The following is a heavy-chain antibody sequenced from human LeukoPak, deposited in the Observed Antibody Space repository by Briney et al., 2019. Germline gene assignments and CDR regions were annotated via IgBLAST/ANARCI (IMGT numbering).Heavy chain of an antibody. J-gene: IGHJ4*02. Sequence: GGSLRLSCAASGFTFSNFGMHWVRQTPGKGLECVAVISYDGSNTYYADSVKGRFTISRDNSKSTLSLQLSSLGVEDTAVYYCARDGTGVNLDYWGQGTLVTVSS. CDR3: ARDGTGVNLDY. D-gene: IGHD4-23*01. V-gene: IGHV3-30*03. CDR2: ISYDGSNT. CDR1: GFTFSNFG.